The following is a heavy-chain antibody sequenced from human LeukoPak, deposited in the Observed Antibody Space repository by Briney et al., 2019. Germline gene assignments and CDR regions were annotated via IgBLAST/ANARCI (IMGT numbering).Heavy chain of an antibody. CDR1: GYTFTDYY. CDR3: ARRRYYDSSGYLNLNYFDY. V-gene: IGHV1-2*02. Sequence: ASVKVSCKASGYTFTDYYIHWVRQAPGQGLEWMGWINPNSGVTNYAQKFQGRVTMTRDTSITTAYMELSRLRSDDTAVYYCARRRYYDSSGYLNLNYFDYWGQGTLVTVSS. CDR2: INPNSGVT. D-gene: IGHD3-22*01. J-gene: IGHJ4*02.